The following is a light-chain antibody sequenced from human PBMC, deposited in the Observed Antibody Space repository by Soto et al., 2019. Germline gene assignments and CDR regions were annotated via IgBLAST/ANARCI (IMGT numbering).Light chain of an antibody. CDR1: SSDVGTYNY. Sequence: QSVLTQPPSASGSPGQSVTISCAGTSSDVGTYNYDSWYQQHPGKAPKLMIYEVNTRPAGVPDRFSGSKSGIMASLTVSGLQAEDEADYYCRSYAGNNNLYVFGTGTKGTVL. J-gene: IGLJ1*01. V-gene: IGLV2-8*01. CDR3: RSYAGNNNLYV. CDR2: EVN.